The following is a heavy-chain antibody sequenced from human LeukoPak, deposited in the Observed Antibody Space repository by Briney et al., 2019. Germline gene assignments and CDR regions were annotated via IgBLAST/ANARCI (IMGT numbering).Heavy chain of an antibody. D-gene: IGHD6-13*01. CDR3: ARVEGGAAAAPSWYFDL. Sequence: SETLSLTCTVSGGSIGSYYWSWIRQPAGKGLEWIGRIFTAESTNYNPSLKSRVTMSVEMSTSKLSLRLSSVTAADPAVYYCARVEGGAAAAPSWYFDLWGRGTLVTVSS. CDR1: GGSIGSYY. J-gene: IGHJ2*01. V-gene: IGHV4-4*07. CDR2: IFTAEST.